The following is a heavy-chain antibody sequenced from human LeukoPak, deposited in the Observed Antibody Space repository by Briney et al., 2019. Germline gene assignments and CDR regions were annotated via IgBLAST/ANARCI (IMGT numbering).Heavy chain of an antibody. V-gene: IGHV3-74*01. Sequence: GGSLRLSCAASEFTFSSYGMHWVSQAPGKGLVWVSRISPDGSTTSYADSVKGRFTISRDNAKNTLYVQMKSLRAEDTAVYYCARAGAPYAFDVWGQGTMVTVSS. D-gene: IGHD3-10*01. CDR3: ARAGAPYAFDV. CDR1: EFTFSSYG. CDR2: ISPDGSTT. J-gene: IGHJ3*01.